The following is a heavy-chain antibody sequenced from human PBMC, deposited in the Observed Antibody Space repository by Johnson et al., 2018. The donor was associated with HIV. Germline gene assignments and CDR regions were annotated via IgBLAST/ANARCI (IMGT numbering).Heavy chain of an antibody. Sequence: QVQLVESGGGVVQPGRSLRLSCAASGFTFSSYTMYWVRQAPGKGLEWVAVISYDGSNEYYADSVKGRFTISRDNSKNTLYLQMNSLRAEDTAVYYCARIDYSNYEEAFDIWGQGTMVTVSS. D-gene: IGHD4-11*01. CDR1: GFTFSSYT. CDR3: ARIDYSNYEEAFDI. J-gene: IGHJ3*02. CDR2: ISYDGSNE. V-gene: IGHV3-30*14.